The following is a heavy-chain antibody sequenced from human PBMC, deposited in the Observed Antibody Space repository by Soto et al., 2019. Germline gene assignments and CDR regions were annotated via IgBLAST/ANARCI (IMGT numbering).Heavy chain of an antibody. D-gene: IGHD3-10*01. CDR3: ARGFYGSGSYPDYYYYYYYMDV. CDR1: GGSISSYY. V-gene: IGHV4-59*01. Sequence: SETLSLTCTVSGGSISSYYWSWIRQPPGKGLEWIGYIYYSGSTNYNPSLKSRVTISVDTSKNQFSLKLSSVTAADTAVYYCARGFYGSGSYPDYYYYYYYMDVWGKGTTVTVSS. J-gene: IGHJ6*03. CDR2: IYYSGST.